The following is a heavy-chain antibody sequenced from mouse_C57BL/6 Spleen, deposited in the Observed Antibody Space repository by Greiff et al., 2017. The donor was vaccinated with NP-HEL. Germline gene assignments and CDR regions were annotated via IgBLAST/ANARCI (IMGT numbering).Heavy chain of an antibody. V-gene: IGHV14-2*01. CDR2: IDPEDGET. CDR1: GFNIKDYY. D-gene: IGHD1-1*01. J-gene: IGHJ1*03. Sequence: VQLKESGAELVKPGASVKLSCTASGFNIKDYYMHWVKQRTEQGLEWIGRIDPEDGETKYAPKFQGKATITADTSSNTAYLQISSLTSEDTAVYYCARGDYGSSFYWYFDVWGTGTTVTVSS. CDR3: ARGDYGSSFYWYFDV.